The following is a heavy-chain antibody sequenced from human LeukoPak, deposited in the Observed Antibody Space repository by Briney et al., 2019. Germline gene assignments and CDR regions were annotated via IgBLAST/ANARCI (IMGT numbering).Heavy chain of an antibody. CDR2: MNPNSGNT. D-gene: IGHD4-23*01. J-gene: IGHJ4*02. V-gene: IGHV1-8*03. Sequence: ASVKVSCKASGYTFTGYYMHWVRQAPGQGLEWMGWMNPNSGNTGYAQKFQGRVTITRNTSISTAYMELSSLRSEDTAVYYCARGYGGNSWKDYWGQGTLVTVSS. CDR3: ARGYGGNSWKDY. CDR1: GYTFTGYY.